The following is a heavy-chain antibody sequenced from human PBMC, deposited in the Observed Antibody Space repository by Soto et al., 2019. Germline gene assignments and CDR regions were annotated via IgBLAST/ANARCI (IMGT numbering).Heavy chain of an antibody. CDR3: ARKPYRSGSYDALDI. J-gene: IGHJ3*02. CDR1: GGSISSGGYY. CDR2: IYYSGST. Sequence: PSETLSLTCTVSGGSISSGGYYWSWIRQHPGKGLEWIGYIYYSGSTYYNPSLKSRVTISVDTSKNQFSLKLSSVTAADTAVYYCARKPYRSGSYDALDIWGQGTMVTVSS. D-gene: IGHD3-10*01. V-gene: IGHV4-31*03.